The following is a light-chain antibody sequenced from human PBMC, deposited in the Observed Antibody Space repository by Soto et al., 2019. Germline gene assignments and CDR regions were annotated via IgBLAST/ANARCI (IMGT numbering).Light chain of an antibody. CDR2: EVS. V-gene: IGLV2-14*01. J-gene: IGLJ2*01. CDR1: SSDVGGYNY. Sequence: QSALTQPASVSGSPGQSITISCTGTSSDVGGYNYVSWYQQHPGKAPKLMIYEVSNRPSGVSNRFSGSKSVNTASLTISGLQAEDEADYYCSSYTSSSPVVFGGGTKVTVL. CDR3: SSYTSSSPVV.